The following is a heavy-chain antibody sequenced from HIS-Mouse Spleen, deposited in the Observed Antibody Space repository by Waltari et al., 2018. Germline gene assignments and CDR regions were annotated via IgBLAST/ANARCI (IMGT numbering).Heavy chain of an antibody. D-gene: IGHD6-13*01. V-gene: IGHV4-39*07. CDR3: AREIPYSSSWYDWYFDL. J-gene: IGHJ2*01. CDR2: IYYSGST. Sequence: QLQLQESGPGLVKPSETLSLTCTVSGGSISSSSYYWGWIRQPPGKGLEWIGSIYYSGSTSYNPSLKGRVTISVEPSKNQFSLKLSSVTAADTAVYYCAREIPYSSSWYDWYFDLWGRGTLVTVSS. CDR1: GGSISSSSYY.